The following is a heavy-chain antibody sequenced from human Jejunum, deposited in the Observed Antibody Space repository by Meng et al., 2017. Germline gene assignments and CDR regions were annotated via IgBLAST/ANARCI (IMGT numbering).Heavy chain of an antibody. CDR1: GYNFASNS. CDR3: ARRHFDSSGYYFDY. J-gene: IGHJ4*02. CDR2: IYPGDSAT. Sequence: GESLKISCQGSGYNFASNSIGWVRQMPGKGLDWLGIIYPGDSATKYSPPFQGQVIMSVDKSINTAYLQWSSLKASDTAMYYCARRHFDSSGYYFDYWGQGTQVTGSS. D-gene: IGHD3-22*01. V-gene: IGHV5-51*01.